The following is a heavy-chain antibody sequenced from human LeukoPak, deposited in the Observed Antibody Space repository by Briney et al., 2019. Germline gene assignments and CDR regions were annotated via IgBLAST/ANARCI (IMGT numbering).Heavy chain of an antibody. CDR2: IYYSGST. J-gene: IGHJ4*02. V-gene: IGHV4-39*07. CDR1: GGSISSSSYY. D-gene: IGHD5-12*01. CDR3: ARGWMDGYFDS. Sequence: SETLSLTCTVSGGSISSSSYYWGWIRQPPGKGLEWIGSIYYSGSTYYNPSLKSRVTISVDTSKNQFSLKLSSVAAADTAVYYCARGWMDGYFDSWGQGTLATVSS.